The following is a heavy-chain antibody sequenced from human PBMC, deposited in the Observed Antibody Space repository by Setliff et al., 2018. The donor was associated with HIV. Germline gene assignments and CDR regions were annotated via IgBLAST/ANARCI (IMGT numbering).Heavy chain of an antibody. CDR1: GFSFSLYA. CDR2: ISGSGRKT. CDR3: AKVPLFVVVPAALGGMDV. V-gene: IGHV3-23*01. Sequence: HPGGSLRLSCKAPGFSFSLYAMSWVRQAPGKGLEWVSSISGSGRKTYYGDSVKGRFIISRDNSWDTVDLQMNTLRAEDTAVYYCAKVPLFVVVPAALGGMDVWGQGTTVTVSS. J-gene: IGHJ6*02. D-gene: IGHD2-2*01.